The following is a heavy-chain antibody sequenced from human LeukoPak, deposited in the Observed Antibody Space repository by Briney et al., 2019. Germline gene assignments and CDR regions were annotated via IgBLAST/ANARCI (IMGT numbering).Heavy chain of an antibody. J-gene: IGHJ4*02. V-gene: IGHV3-23*01. CDR1: GFTFSSYA. CDR2: ISGSGVST. D-gene: IGHD3-10*01. CDR3: ARSEGVYYGSGSITGRRGY. Sequence: AGGSLRLSCAASGFTFSSYAMNWVRKAPGKGREWVSTISGSGVSTYYPDSGRARFTISRDNATNSLYLPMNSLRAEDTAVYSCARSEGVYYGSGSITGRRGYWGEGTLVTVSS.